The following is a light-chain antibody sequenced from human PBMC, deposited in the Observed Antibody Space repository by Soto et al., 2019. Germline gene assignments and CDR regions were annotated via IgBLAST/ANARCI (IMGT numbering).Light chain of an antibody. V-gene: IGLV2-14*01. CDR1: SSDVGGYNY. Sequence: QSVLTQPASVSGSPGQSIAISCTGISSDVGGYNYVSWYQQHPGKAPKLMIYEVSNRPSGVSNRFSGSKSGNTASLTISGLQAEDEADYYCSSYTNTRVFGGGTKLTVL. CDR3: SSYTNTRV. J-gene: IGLJ2*01. CDR2: EVS.